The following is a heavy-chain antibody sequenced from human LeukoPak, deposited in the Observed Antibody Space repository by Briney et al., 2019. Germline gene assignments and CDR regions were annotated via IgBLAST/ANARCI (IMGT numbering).Heavy chain of an antibody. CDR3: TRESTTRADAFDI. Sequence: LSLTCAVYGGSFSGCYWSWFRQAPGKGLEWVGFIRSKAYGGTTEYAASVKGRFTISRDDSKSIAYLQMNSLKTEDTAVYYCTRESTTRADAFDIWGQGTMVTVSS. CDR2: IRSKAYGGTT. J-gene: IGHJ3*02. V-gene: IGHV3-49*03. CDR1: GGSFSGCY. D-gene: IGHD4-11*01.